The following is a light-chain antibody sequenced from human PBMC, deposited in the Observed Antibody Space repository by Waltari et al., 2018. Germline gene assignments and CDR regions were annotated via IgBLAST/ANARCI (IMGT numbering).Light chain of an antibody. V-gene: IGKV3-11*01. CDR1: QSVRSY. J-gene: IGKJ1*01. Sequence: EIVLAQSPATLSLSPGDRATLSCRASQSVRSYLAWYQQKPGQAPRLLIYDASNGATGIPARFSGSGSGTDFTLTISSLEPEDFAVYYCQQGSDWPPTFGQGTKVEIK. CDR2: DAS. CDR3: QQGSDWPPT.